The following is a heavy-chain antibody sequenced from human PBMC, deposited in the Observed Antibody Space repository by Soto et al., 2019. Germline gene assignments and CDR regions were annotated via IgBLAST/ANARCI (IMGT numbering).Heavy chain of an antibody. V-gene: IGHV4-59*01. Sequence: SETLSLTCTVSGGSISSYYWSWIRQPPGKGLEWIGYIYYSGSTNYNPSLKSRVTISVDTSKNQFSLKLSSVTAADTAVYYCARAPSGYSGYDYRGLWFDPWGQGTLVTVSS. J-gene: IGHJ5*02. D-gene: IGHD5-12*01. CDR1: GGSISSYY. CDR3: ARAPSGYSGYDYRGLWFDP. CDR2: IYYSGST.